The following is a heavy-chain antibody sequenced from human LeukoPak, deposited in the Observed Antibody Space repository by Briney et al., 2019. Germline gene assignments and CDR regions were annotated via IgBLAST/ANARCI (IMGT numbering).Heavy chain of an antibody. D-gene: IGHD4-23*01. V-gene: IGHV3-30-3*01. J-gene: IGHJ4*02. CDR2: ISYDGSNT. CDR1: GFTFSSYA. CDR3: VRDGTPPMVTPLFDY. Sequence: GGSLRLSCTASGFTFSSYAMHWVRQAPGEGLEWVAVISYDGSNTYYTDSVKGRFTISRDNSKNTLYLQTNSLRADDTAVYYCVRDGTPPMVTPLFDYWGQGTLVTVSS.